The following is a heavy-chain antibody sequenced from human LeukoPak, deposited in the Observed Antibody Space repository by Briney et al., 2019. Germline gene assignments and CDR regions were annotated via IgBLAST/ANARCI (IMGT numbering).Heavy chain of an antibody. CDR1: GFTFDDYA. J-gene: IGHJ4*02. CDR3: AKASAYSSSHPIDD. Sequence: GGSLRLSCAASGFTFDDYAMLWVRQAPGKGLEWVSGISWNSGSIGYADSVKGRFTISRDNAKNSLYLQMNSLRAEDTALYYCAKASAYSSSHPIDDWGQGTLVTVSS. D-gene: IGHD6-13*01. V-gene: IGHV3-9*01. CDR2: ISWNSGSI.